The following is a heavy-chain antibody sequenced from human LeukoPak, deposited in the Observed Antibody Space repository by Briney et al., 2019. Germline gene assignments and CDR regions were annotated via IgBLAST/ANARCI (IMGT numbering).Heavy chain of an antibody. CDR1: GFTFSSYA. Sequence: GRSLRLSCAASGFTFSSYAMHGVRQAPGKGLEWVAVISYDGSNKYYADSVKGRFTISRDNSKNTLYLQMNSMRADDTAVYYCARDRRATAYYFDYWGQGTLVTVSS. CDR2: ISYDGSNK. V-gene: IGHV3-30*04. CDR3: ARDRRATAYYFDY. D-gene: IGHD5-18*01. J-gene: IGHJ4*02.